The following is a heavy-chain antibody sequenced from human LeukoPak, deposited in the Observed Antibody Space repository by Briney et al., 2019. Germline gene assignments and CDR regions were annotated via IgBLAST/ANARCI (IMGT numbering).Heavy chain of an antibody. Sequence: GGSLRLSCAASGFTFSDYYMSWIRQAPGKGLEWVSYISSSGSTIYYADSVKGRFTISRDNAKNSLYLQMNSLRAEDTAVYYCARDYCSGGSCHLDGFDYWGQGTLVTVSS. CDR1: GFTFSDYY. J-gene: IGHJ4*02. D-gene: IGHD2-15*01. CDR3: ARDYCSGGSCHLDGFDY. V-gene: IGHV3-11*04. CDR2: ISSSGSTI.